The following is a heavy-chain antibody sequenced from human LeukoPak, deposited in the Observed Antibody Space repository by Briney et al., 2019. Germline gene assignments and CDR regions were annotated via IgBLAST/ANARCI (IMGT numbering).Heavy chain of an antibody. CDR3: ARDVHDYGGNSGFDY. CDR2: INPSSGDA. V-gene: IGHV1-2*02. Sequence: ASVKVSCKASGYFFRDYYMHWVRQAPGQGLEWMGWINPSSGDANYGQKFQGRVTMTSDTSISTAYLELNRLRADDTAIYFCARDVHDYGGNSGFDYWGQGSLVIVSS. CDR1: GYFFRDYY. D-gene: IGHD4-23*01. J-gene: IGHJ4*01.